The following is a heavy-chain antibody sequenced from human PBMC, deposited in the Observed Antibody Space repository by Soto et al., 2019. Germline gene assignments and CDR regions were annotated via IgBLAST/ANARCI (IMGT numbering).Heavy chain of an antibody. Sequence: NPSETLSLTCTVSGGAISSYYWSWIRQPPGKGLEWIGYIYYSGSTNYDPSLKSRVTISVDTSKNQFSLKLSSVTAADTAVYYCARGYVHFDYWGQGTLVTVSS. D-gene: IGHD5-18*01. CDR1: GGAISSYY. V-gene: IGHV4-59*01. CDR3: ARGYVHFDY. J-gene: IGHJ4*02. CDR2: IYYSGST.